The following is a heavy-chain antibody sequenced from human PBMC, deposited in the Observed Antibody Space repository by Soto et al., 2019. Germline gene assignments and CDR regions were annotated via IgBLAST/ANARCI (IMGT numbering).Heavy chain of an antibody. CDR1: GYTFTGYY. D-gene: IGHD3-3*01. CDR3: ARDRIFGVVIGLGYYYMDV. V-gene: IGHV1-2*04. CDR2: INPNSGGT. J-gene: IGHJ6*03. Sequence: ASVKVSCKASGYTFTGYYMHWVRQAPGQGLEWMGWINPNSGGTNYAQKFQGWVTMTRDTSISTAYMELSRLRSDDTAVYYCARDRIFGVVIGLGYYYMDVWGKGTTVTVSS.